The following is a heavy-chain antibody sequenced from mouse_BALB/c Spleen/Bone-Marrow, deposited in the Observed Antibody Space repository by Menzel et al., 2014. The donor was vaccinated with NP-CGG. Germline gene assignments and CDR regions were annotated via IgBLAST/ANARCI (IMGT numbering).Heavy chain of an antibody. J-gene: IGHJ2*01. D-gene: IGHD1-1*01. V-gene: IGHV1-66*01. CDR3: ARRDYYGSTYGFDY. CDR2: IFPRNGST. Sequence: VQLQQSGPELVKPGASVKISCKASGYSLTSYYIHWVKQRPGQGLEWIGWIFPRNGSTKYNEKFKGKATLTADTSSSTAYMQLSSRTSEDSAVYFCARRDYYGSTYGFDYWGQGTTLTVSS. CDR1: GYSLTSYY.